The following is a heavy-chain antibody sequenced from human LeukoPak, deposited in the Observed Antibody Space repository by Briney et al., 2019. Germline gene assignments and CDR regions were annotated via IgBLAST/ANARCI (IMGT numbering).Heavy chain of an antibody. D-gene: IGHD3-22*01. CDR1: GGSISTSDYY. Sequence: SETLSLTCSVSGGSISTSDYYWGWIRRPLGKRLEWIASIYYTGTTSYNPSLKSRVAISVDTSNNQFSLRLSSVTAADTAVYFCARHLYFYDASGHIFDMWGQGTVVTVSS. CDR3: ARHLYFYDASGHIFDM. V-gene: IGHV4-39*01. CDR2: IYYTGTT. J-gene: IGHJ3*02.